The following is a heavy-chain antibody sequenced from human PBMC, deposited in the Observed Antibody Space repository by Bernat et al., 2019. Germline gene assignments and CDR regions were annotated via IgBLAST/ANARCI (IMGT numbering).Heavy chain of an antibody. CDR1: DGAFSTYY. D-gene: IGHD4-4*01. V-gene: IGHV4-34*02. CDR3: ARGGVDNSNYGGLFDS. CDR2: INHSGST. Sequence: QVQLQQWGAGLLKPSETLSLTCAVSDGAFSTYYWGWIRQPPGKGLEWIGEINHSGSTNYNPSLKSRVTMSVDTSRNRFSLKLSSVTAADSAIYFCARGGVDNSNYGGLFDSWGQGTLRTVSS. J-gene: IGHJ4*02.